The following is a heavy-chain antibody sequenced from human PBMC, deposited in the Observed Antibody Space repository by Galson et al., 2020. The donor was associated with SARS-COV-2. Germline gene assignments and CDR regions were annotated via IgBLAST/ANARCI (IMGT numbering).Heavy chain of an antibody. J-gene: IGHJ6*02. Sequence: SKTLSLTCAISGDSVSSNSVAWNWVRQSPSRGLEWLGRTYYRSKWYNDYAVTVKSRITINPDTSKNQFSLQLNSVTPEDTAVYYCARRDSRKYGMDVWGQGTTVTVSS. CDR1: GDSVSSNSVA. CDR2: TYYRSKWYN. CDR3: ARRDSRKYGMDV. D-gene: IGHD2-21*01. V-gene: IGHV6-1*01.